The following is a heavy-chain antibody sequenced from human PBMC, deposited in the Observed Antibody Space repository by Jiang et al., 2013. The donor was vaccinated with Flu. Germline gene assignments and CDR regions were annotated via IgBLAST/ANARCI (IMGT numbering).Heavy chain of an antibody. CDR3: ARGLRLAVAGTVGYYFDY. D-gene: IGHD6-19*01. Sequence: SGAEVKKPGASVKVSCKASGYTFTNYDINWVRQATGQGLEWMGWMNPNSGNTGYAQKFQGRVTMTRNTSISTAYMELSSLRSEDTVVYYCARGLRLAVAGTVGYYFDYWGQGTLVTVSS. CDR1: GYTFTNYD. J-gene: IGHJ4*02. CDR2: MNPNSGNT. V-gene: IGHV1-8*01.